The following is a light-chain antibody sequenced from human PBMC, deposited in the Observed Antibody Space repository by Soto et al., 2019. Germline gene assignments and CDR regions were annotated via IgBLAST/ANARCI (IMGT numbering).Light chain of an antibody. CDR2: GAS. CDR3: QHLGT. Sequence: EIVMTQSPATLSVSPGERATLSCRASQSVSSNLAWYQQKPGQAPRLLIYGASTRATGIPARFSGSGSGTEFTLTISSLRSEDFAVYYCQHLGTFGQGTKVEIK. CDR1: QSVSSN. J-gene: IGKJ1*01. V-gene: IGKV3-15*01.